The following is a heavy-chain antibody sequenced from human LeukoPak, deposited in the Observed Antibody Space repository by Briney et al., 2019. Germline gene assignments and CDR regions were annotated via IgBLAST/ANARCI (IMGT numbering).Heavy chain of an antibody. CDR1: VDTFTGYY. CDR2: INPNSGGT. V-gene: IGHV1-2*02. Sequence: GASVKVSCKASVDTFTGYYMHWVRQAPGQGLEWMGWINPNSGGTNYAQKFQGSVTVTRDTSISTAYMELSRLRSDDTAVYYCAREGGGTGSWFDPWGQGTLVTVSS. CDR3: AREGGGTGSWFDP. D-gene: IGHD2-15*01. J-gene: IGHJ5*02.